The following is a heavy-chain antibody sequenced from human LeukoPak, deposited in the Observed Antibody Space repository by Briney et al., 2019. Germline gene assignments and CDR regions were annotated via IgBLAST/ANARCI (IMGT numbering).Heavy chain of an antibody. Sequence: PGGSLRLSCAASGFTFTTYWMHWVRQAPGKGLVWVSRINGDGSSTAYADSVKGRFTISRDNADNTVYLQINSLRVEDTAVYYCARRTVAGSYDYWGQGALVTVSS. CDR1: GFTFTTYW. CDR2: INGDGSST. V-gene: IGHV3-74*01. CDR3: ARRTVAGSYDY. J-gene: IGHJ4*02. D-gene: IGHD6-19*01.